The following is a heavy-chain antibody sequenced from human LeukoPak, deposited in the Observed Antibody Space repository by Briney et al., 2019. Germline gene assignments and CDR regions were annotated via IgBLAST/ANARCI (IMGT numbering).Heavy chain of an antibody. CDR1: GFSLSTSGVG. Sequence: SGPTVVNPTQTLTLTCTFSGFSLSTSGVGVGWIRQPPGKALEWLALIYWNDDKRYSPSLKSRLTITKDTSKNQVVLTMTNMDPVDTATYYCAHMPGEDIVVVPAAMGYYFDYWGQGTLVTVSS. CDR2: IYWNDDK. J-gene: IGHJ4*02. V-gene: IGHV2-5*01. CDR3: AHMPGEDIVVVPAAMGYYFDY. D-gene: IGHD2-2*01.